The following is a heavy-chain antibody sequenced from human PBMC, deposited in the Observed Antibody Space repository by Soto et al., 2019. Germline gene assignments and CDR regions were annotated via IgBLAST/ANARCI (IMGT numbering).Heavy chain of an antibody. CDR3: AAVPTDHYCSGGSCYAY. Sequence: SETLSLTCAFYGGSFSDYYWIWIRQPTGKGLEWIGEINHSGSTNYNPSLKSRVTISVDTSKNQFSLKVTSVTAADTAVYYCAAVPTDHYCSGGSCYAYWGHGTLVTVSS. D-gene: IGHD2-15*01. CDR2: INHSGST. V-gene: IGHV4-34*01. J-gene: IGHJ4*01. CDR1: GGSFSDYY.